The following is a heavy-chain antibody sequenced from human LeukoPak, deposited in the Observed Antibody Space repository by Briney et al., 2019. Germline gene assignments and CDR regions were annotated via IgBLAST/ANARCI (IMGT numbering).Heavy chain of an antibody. V-gene: IGHV3-48*01. CDR2: ISSSSNII. J-gene: IGHJ4*02. Sequence: AGSLRLSCAASGFTFSIYNMNWVRQPPGKGLQWVSYISSSSNIIYYAHSVKGRFTISRDNAKNSLFLQMNSLRAEDTAVYYCARDFAREFTIDYWGQGTLVTVSS. CDR1: GFTFSIYN. D-gene: IGHD3-10*01. CDR3: ARDFAREFTIDY.